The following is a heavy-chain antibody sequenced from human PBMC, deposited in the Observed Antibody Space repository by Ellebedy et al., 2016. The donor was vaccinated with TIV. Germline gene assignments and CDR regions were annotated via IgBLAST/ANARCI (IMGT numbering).Heavy chain of an antibody. V-gene: IGHV3-48*02. J-gene: IGHJ6*02. CDR3: ASEVTDNYYYGMDV. Sequence: GESLKISCAASGFTFSTFGMNWVRQAPGKGLEWVSYISYSRTTTYYADSVTGRFTISRDNAKNSLYLQMNSLRDEDTAVYYCASEVTDNYYYGMDVWGQGTTVTVSS. CDR2: ISYSRTTT. CDR1: GFTFSTFG.